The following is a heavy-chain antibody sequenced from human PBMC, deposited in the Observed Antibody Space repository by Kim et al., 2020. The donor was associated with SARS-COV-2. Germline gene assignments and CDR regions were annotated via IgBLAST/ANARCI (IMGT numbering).Heavy chain of an antibody. CDR1: GFTFSSYW. CDR2: IKQDGNQK. Sequence: GGSLRLSCAASGFTFSSYWMTWIRQAPGKGLEWVANIKQDGNQKYYVDSVKGRFTISRDNAKNSLYLQMNSLRAEDTAVYYCARDGELYSSGKDAFDIWG. D-gene: IGHD6-19*01. V-gene: IGHV3-7*01. J-gene: IGHJ3*02. CDR3: ARDGELYSSGKDAFDI.